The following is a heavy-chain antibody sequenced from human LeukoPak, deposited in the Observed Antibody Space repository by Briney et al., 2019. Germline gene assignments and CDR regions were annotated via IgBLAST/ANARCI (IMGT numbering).Heavy chain of an antibody. CDR2: IYSDGNI. D-gene: IGHD1-26*01. CDR1: GFTVSSNY. Sequence: TGGSLRLSCAASGFTVSSNYMSWVRQAPGKGLEWVSVIYSDGNIYYADSVKGRFTISRDNSKNTMYLQMNSLRAEDTAVYYCARIEWERLGRAFDIWGQGTMVTVSS. V-gene: IGHV3-53*01. CDR3: ARIEWERLGRAFDI. J-gene: IGHJ3*02.